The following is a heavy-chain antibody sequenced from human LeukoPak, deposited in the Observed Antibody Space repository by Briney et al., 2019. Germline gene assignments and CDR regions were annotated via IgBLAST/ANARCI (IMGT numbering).Heavy chain of an antibody. Sequence: AASVKVSCKASGYTFTGYYMHWVRQAPGQGLEWMVRINPNRGNTGYAQKFQGRITMTRNTSISTAYMELSSLRSEDTAVYYCARENIDYYDSSGYVNWFDPWGQGTLVTVSS. CDR2: INPNRGNT. V-gene: IGHV1-8*02. D-gene: IGHD3-22*01. CDR3: ARENIDYYDSSGYVNWFDP. J-gene: IGHJ5*02. CDR1: GYTFTGYY.